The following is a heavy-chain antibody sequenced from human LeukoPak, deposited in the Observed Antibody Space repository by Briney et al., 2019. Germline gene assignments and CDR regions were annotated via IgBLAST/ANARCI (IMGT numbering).Heavy chain of an antibody. V-gene: IGHV4-30-2*01. CDR3: ARDGGYNSGWPYFDY. J-gene: IGHJ4*02. D-gene: IGHD6-19*01. CDR1: GGSISSGGYY. Sequence: SQTLSLTCTVSGGSISSGGYYWSWIRQPPGKGLEWIGYIYHSGSTYYNPSLKSRVTISVDRSKNQFSLQLRSVTAADTAVYYCARDGGYNSGWPYFDYWGQGTLVPVSS. CDR2: IYHSGST.